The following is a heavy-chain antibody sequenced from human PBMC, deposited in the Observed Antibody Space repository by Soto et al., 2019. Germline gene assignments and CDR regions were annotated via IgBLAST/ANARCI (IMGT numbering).Heavy chain of an antibody. CDR1: GFTFSSYG. Sequence: QEQLMESGGGVVQPGRSLRLSCAASGFTFSSYGMHWVRQAPGKGLEWVAVIWYDGSNKYYADSVKGRFTISRDNSKNTLYLQMNSLRAEDTAVYYCARERVTMVRSYYYYYGMDVWGQGTTVTVSS. D-gene: IGHD3-10*01. J-gene: IGHJ6*02. V-gene: IGHV3-33*01. CDR2: IWYDGSNK. CDR3: ARERVTMVRSYYYYYGMDV.